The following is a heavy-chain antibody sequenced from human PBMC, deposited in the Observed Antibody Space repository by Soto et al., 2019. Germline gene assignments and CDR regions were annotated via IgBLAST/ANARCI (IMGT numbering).Heavy chain of an antibody. V-gene: IGHV4-30-4*01. CDR2: IYKSATT. Sequence: SETLSLTCSVSGDSISTVDYFWAWIRQPPGQALEYIGYIYKSATTYYNPSFESRVAISLDTSKSQFSLNVTSVTTADTAVYFCARGRYCLTGRCFPNWFDSWGQGTLVTVPS. J-gene: IGHJ5*01. CDR3: ARGRYCLTGRCFPNWFDS. D-gene: IGHD2-15*01. CDR1: GDSISTVDYF.